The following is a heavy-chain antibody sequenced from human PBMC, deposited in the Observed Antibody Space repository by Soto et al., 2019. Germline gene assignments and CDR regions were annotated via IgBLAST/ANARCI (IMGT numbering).Heavy chain of an antibody. Sequence: QVQLQESGPGLVKPSQTLSLTCTVSSGSISSGGNYWSWIRQHPGKGLKWIGYIYYSGSTHYNPSLKSRVTILVDTSKNQFSLKLSSVSAADTAVYYCASASMLGYCSGGTCYRHFQHWGQGTLVTVSS. CDR1: SGSISSGGNY. D-gene: IGHD2-15*01. CDR3: ASASMLGYCSGGTCYRHFQH. CDR2: IYYSGST. V-gene: IGHV4-31*03. J-gene: IGHJ1*01.